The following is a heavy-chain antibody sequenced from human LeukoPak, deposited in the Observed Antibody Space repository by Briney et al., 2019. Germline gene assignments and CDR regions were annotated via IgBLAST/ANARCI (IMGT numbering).Heavy chain of an antibody. CDR3: ARVVARSSEQPYYYYYYMDV. V-gene: IGHV4-39*07. Sequence: SETLSLTCTVSGGSISSSSYYWGWIRQPPGKGLEWIGGIYYSGSTYYNPSLKSRVTISVDTSKNQFSLKLSSVTAADTAVYYCARVVARSSEQPYYYYYYMDVWGKGTTVTVSS. CDR2: IYYSGST. CDR1: GGSISSSSYY. D-gene: IGHD6-13*01. J-gene: IGHJ6*03.